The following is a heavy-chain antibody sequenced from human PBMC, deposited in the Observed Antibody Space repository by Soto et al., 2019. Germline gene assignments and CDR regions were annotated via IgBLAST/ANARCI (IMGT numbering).Heavy chain of an antibody. CDR1: GGTFSSYT. Sequence: QVQLVQSGAEVKKPGSSVKVSCKASGGTFSSYTIGWVRQAPGQGLEWMGRIIPILGIANYAQKFQGRVTITADKSTSTAYRELSSLGSEDTAVYYCARLRDSDGMDVWGQGTTVTVSS. V-gene: IGHV1-69*02. J-gene: IGHJ6*02. D-gene: IGHD1-26*01. CDR2: IIPILGIA. CDR3: ARLRDSDGMDV.